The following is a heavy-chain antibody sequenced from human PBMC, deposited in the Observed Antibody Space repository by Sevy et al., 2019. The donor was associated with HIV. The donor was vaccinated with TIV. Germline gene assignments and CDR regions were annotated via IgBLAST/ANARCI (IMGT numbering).Heavy chain of an antibody. V-gene: IGHV3-23*01. CDR1: GFTFSSYA. J-gene: IGHJ4*02. CDR3: AKDLRAYCSSTSCYDDY. D-gene: IGHD2-2*01. Sequence: GGSLRLSCVASGFTFSSYAMSWVRQAPGKGLEWVSAISGSGGSTYYADSVKGRFTISRDNSKNTLYLQMNSLRAEDTAVYYCAKDLRAYCSSTSCYDDYWGQGTLVTVSS. CDR2: ISGSGGST.